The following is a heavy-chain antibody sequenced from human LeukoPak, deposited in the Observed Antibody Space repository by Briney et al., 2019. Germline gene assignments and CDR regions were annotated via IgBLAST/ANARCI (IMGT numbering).Heavy chain of an antibody. D-gene: IGHD3-3*01. Sequence: GGSLRLSCVVSGFTLSSRWMMWVRQAAGEGLEWMININRDGSEKNYVDSVKGRFTITRDNAENSLYLQMNSLKVEDSAIYYCATYDSWSGYNIAYWGQGTLVTVSS. CDR1: GFTLSSRW. V-gene: IGHV3-7*03. J-gene: IGHJ4*02. CDR2: INRDGSEK. CDR3: ATYDSWSGYNIAY.